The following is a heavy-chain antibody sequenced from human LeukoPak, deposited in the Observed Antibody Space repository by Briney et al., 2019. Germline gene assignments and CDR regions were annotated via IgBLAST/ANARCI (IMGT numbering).Heavy chain of an antibody. CDR1: GGTFSNYA. Sequence: SVKVSCKASGGTFSNYAISWVRQAPGQGLEWRGGIIPIFGTANYAQKFRGRVTITADKSTRTAYMEPSSLRSEDTAVYYCAGDNDSRDPPHFDYWGQGTLVTVSS. CDR3: AGDNDSRDPPHFDY. V-gene: IGHV1-69*06. J-gene: IGHJ4*02. CDR2: IIPIFGTA. D-gene: IGHD3-16*01.